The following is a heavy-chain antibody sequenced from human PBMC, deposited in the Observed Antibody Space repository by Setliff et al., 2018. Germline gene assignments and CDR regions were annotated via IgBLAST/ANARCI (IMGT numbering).Heavy chain of an antibody. D-gene: IGHD3-22*01. CDR3: VRLVVTKLNAFDI. V-gene: IGHV2-5*08. J-gene: IGHJ3*02. CDR2: IDWDGDK. Sequence: SGPTLVNPTQTLTLTCTFSGFSLTTSGTCVTWIRQPPGKTLEWLARIDWDGDKRYSPSLKSRLTITKDTSKNQVVLRMTNMDSVDTATYYCVRLVVTKLNAFDIWGQGTMVTVSS. CDR1: GFSLTTSGTC.